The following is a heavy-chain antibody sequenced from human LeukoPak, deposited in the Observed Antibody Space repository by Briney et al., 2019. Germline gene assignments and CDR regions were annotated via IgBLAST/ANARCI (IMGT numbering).Heavy chain of an antibody. CDR1: GCSISSFF. J-gene: IGHJ4*02. CDR3: ARVVGGEVDY. D-gene: IGHD2-2*01. CDR2: IYYSGST. V-gene: IGHV4-59*06. Sequence: SETLSLTCTVSGCSISSFFWSWIRQHPGKGLEWIGYIYYSGSTYYNPSLKRRVTISVDTSKNQFSLKLSSVTAADTAVYYCARVVGGEVDYWGQGTLVTVSS.